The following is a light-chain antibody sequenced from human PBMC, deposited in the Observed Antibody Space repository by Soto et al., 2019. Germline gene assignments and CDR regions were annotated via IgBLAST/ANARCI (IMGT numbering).Light chain of an antibody. CDR1: SSDVGGYNY. V-gene: IGLV2-14*01. J-gene: IGLJ1*01. CDR3: SSYTSSSTLYV. CDR2: DVS. Sequence: QSALTQPASVSGSPGQSITISCTGTSSDVGGYNYVSWYQQHPGKAPKLMIYDVSVRPSGVSNRFSGSKSGNTASLTISGLQADDEADYYCSSYTSSSTLYVFGIGTKLTVL.